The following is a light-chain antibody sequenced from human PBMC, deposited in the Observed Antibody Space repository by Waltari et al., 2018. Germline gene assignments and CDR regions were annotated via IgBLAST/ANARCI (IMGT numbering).Light chain of an antibody. CDR1: QSVSRA. CDR2: DAS. J-gene: IGKJ1*01. Sequence: EIVLTQSPGTLSLSPGKTATLPCRASQSVSRALVWYQQKPGQAPRLLIYDASSRAPGIPDRFSGSGSGTDFSLTISRLEPEDFAVYYCQKYERLPATFGQGTKVEIK. CDR3: QKYERLPAT. V-gene: IGKV3-20*01.